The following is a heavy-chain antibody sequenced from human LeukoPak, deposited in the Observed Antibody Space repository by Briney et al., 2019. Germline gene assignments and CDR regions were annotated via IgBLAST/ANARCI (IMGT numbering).Heavy chain of an antibody. Sequence: SGPTPVKPTQTLTLTCTFSGFSLSTSGVGVGWIRQPPGKALEWLALIYWDDDKRYSPSLKSRLTITKDTSKNQVVLTMTNMDPVDTATYYCAHVPRGNSFDYWGREPWSPSPQ. V-gene: IGHV2-5*02. CDR3: AHVPRGNSFDY. J-gene: IGHJ4*02. CDR2: IYWDDDK. CDR1: GFSLSTSGVG.